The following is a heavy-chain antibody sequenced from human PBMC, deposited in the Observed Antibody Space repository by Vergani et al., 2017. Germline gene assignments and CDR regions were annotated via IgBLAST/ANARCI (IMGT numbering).Heavy chain of an antibody. Sequence: EVQLLESGGGLVQPGGSLRLSCAASGFTFSSYAMSWVRQAPGKGLEWVGRIKSKTDGGTTDYAAPVKGRFTISRDDSKNTLYLQMNSLKTEDTAVYYCASRSSSSSSRDYYYGMDVWGQGTTVTVSS. CDR2: IKSKTDGGTT. J-gene: IGHJ6*02. D-gene: IGHD6-13*01. CDR1: GFTFSSYA. V-gene: IGHV3-15*01. CDR3: ASRSSSSSSRDYYYGMDV.